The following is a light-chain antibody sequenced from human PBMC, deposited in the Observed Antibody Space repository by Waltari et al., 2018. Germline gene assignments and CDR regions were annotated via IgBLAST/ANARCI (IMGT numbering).Light chain of an antibody. CDR3: QQTYSIPYT. CDR1: QNINNY. CDR2: SAS. Sequence: SKMTESPSYMSASVGARVTIICRASQNINNYLNWYQQLPGKAPKVLIYSASSLESGVPSRFSGIESGTDFTLTITSLQPEDSSTYYCQQTYSIPYTFGQGTKLEIK. V-gene: IGKV1-39*01. J-gene: IGKJ2*01.